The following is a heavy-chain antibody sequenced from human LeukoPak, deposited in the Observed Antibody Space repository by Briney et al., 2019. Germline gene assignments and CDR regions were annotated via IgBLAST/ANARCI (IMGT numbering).Heavy chain of an antibody. Sequence: SVKVSCKASGCTFSSYAISWVRQAPGQGLEWMGGIIPIFGTANYAQKFQGRVTITADESTSTAYMELSRLKSEDTAVYYCARGYYYDSSGGNAFDIWGQGTMVTVSS. CDR3: ARGYYYDSSGGNAFDI. D-gene: IGHD3-22*01. V-gene: IGHV1-69*13. J-gene: IGHJ3*02. CDR2: IIPIFGTA. CDR1: GCTFSSYA.